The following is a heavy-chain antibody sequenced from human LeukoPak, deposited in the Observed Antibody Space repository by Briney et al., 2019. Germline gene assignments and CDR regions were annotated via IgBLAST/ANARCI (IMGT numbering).Heavy chain of an antibody. CDR2: IYYSGST. Sequence: SETLSLTCTVSGGSISSYYWSWIRQPPGKGLEWIGYIYYSGSTNYNPSLKSRVTVSVDTSKNQFSLKLSSVTAADTAVYFCAWGAGSYRYHYWGQGTLVTVSS. D-gene: IGHD3-10*01. V-gene: IGHV4-59*01. J-gene: IGHJ4*02. CDR3: AWGAGSYRYHY. CDR1: GGSISSYY.